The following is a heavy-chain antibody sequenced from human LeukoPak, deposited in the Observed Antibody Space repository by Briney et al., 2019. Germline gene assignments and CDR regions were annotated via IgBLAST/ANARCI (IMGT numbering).Heavy chain of an antibody. Sequence: SVKVSCKASGYTFTGYYMQWVRQAPGQGLEWMGWIIPIFGTANYAQKFQGRVTITADESTSTAYMELSSLRSEDTAVYYCASSHMGSSGWSPGYYYYYMDVWGKGTTVTISS. CDR2: IIPIFGTA. CDR1: GYTFTGYY. CDR3: ASSHMGSSGWSPGYYYYYMDV. D-gene: IGHD6-19*01. V-gene: IGHV1-69*13. J-gene: IGHJ6*03.